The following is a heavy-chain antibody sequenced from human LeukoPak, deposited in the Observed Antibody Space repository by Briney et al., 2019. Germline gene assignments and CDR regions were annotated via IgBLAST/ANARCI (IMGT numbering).Heavy chain of an antibody. J-gene: IGHJ4*02. D-gene: IGHD6-19*01. Sequence: PGGSLRLSCAASGFTFSTSWMNWVRQAPGKGLEWVVSINPDGSEKYSVDSVEGRFTIHRDNAKNSLFLQMNSLRAEDTAVYYCARDRGYSSFDYWGQGTLVTVSS. CDR3: ARDRGYSSFDY. CDR1: GFTFSTSW. V-gene: IGHV3-7*01. CDR2: INPDGSEK.